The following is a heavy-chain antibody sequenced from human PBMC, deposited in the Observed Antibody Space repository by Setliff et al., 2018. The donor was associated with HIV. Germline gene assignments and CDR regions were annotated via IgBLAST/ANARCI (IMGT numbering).Heavy chain of an antibody. J-gene: IGHJ1*01. CDR1: RFTFTNAW. Sequence: LRLSCAASRFTFTNAWMPWVRQAPGKGLEWLGRIQSKIDGGTTDHAAPLKGRFTISRDDSRNTLYLQMNSLKPGYTAVYYCTTYQFHDDGSGYYYYNLQHWCQGSLVTVSS. CDR2: IQSKIDGGTT. CDR3: TTYQFHDDGSGYYYYNLQH. D-gene: IGHD3-22*01. V-gene: IGHV3-15*01.